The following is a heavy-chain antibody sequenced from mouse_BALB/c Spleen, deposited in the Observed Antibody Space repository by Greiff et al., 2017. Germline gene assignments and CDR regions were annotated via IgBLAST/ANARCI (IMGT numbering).Heavy chain of an antibody. CDR3: ASYYYGGAMDY. CDR2: IWSGGST. D-gene: IGHD1-1*01. V-gene: IGHV2-2*02. Sequence: QVQLQQSGPGLVQPSQSLSITCTVSGFSLTSYGVHWVRQSPGKGLEWLGVIWSGGSTDYNAAFISRLSISKDNSKSQVFFKMNSLQANDTAIYYCASYYYGGAMDYWGQGTSVTVSS. CDR1: GFSLTSYG. J-gene: IGHJ4*01.